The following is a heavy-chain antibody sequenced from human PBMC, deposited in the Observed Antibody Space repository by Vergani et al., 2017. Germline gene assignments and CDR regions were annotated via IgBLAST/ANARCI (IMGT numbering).Heavy chain of an antibody. CDR1: GFTFSSYA. CDR2: ISGSGGST. V-gene: IGHV3-23*01. D-gene: IGHD3-10*01. Sequence: EVQLLESGGGLVQPGGSLRLSCAASGFTFSSYAMSWVRQAPGKGREWVSAISGSGGSTYYADSVKGRFTISRDNSKNTLYLQMNSLRAEDTAVYYCARVWFGEFSYFDYWGQGTLVTVSS. J-gene: IGHJ4*02. CDR3: ARVWFGEFSYFDY.